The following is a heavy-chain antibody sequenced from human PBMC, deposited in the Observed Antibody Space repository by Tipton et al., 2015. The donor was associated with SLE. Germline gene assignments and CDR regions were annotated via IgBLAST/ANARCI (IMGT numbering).Heavy chain of an antibody. Sequence: TLSLTCTVSGGSIRGHYWNWVRQPPGQGLEWIGNINYSGSTKYNSSLKSRVTISVDTSKNQFSLQLSSVTAADTAVDYCARGVLDFWGQGMLVTVSS. V-gene: IGHV4-59*11. CDR2: INYSGST. CDR1: GGSIRGHY. J-gene: IGHJ4*02. CDR3: ARGVLDF.